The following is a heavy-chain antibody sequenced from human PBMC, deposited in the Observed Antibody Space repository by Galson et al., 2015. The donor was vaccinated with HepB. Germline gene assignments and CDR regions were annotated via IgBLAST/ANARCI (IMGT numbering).Heavy chain of an antibody. V-gene: IGHV3-48*02. CDR3: ARGGLSTFRSGYYNWFDP. D-gene: IGHD3-3*01. J-gene: IGHJ5*02. CDR2: ISSSSSTI. CDR1: GFTFSSYS. Sequence: SLRLSCAASGFTFSSYSMNWVRQAPGKGLEWVSYISSSSSTIYYADSVKGRFTISRDNAKNSLYLQMNSLRDEDTAVYYCARGGLSTFRSGYYNWFDPWGQGTLVTVSS.